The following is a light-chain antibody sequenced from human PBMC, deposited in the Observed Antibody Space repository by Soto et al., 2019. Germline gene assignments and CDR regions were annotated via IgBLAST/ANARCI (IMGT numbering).Light chain of an antibody. CDR3: QQYTTYPWV. J-gene: IGKJ4*02. Sequence: DIQMTQSPSTLSASVGDRVTITCRASQSVADWLAWYHQKPGQAPKLLIYLASKLESGVPARFSGSGVRTEFVLTISGLQPADLGTYYCQQYTTYPWVFCRGTKVEI. V-gene: IGKV1-5*03. CDR2: LAS. CDR1: QSVADW.